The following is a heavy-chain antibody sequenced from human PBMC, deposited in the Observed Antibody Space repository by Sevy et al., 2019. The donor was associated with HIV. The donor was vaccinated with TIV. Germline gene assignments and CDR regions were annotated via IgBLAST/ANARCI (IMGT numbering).Heavy chain of an antibody. J-gene: IGHJ4*02. CDR3: ARADCGGDCYLVFDY. V-gene: IGHV3-30*02. D-gene: IGHD2-21*01. CDR1: GFNFSIYG. CDR2: IWYDGSNK. Sequence: GGSLRLSCAASGFNFSIYGMHWVRQAPGKGLEWVALIWYDGSNKYYADSVKGRFTISRDNSKNTLYLQLNSLTAEDTAFYYCARADCGGDCYLVFDYRGQGTLVTVSS.